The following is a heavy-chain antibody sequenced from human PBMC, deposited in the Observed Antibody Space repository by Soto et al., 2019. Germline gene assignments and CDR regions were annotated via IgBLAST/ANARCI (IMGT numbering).Heavy chain of an antibody. V-gene: IGHV1-24*01. D-gene: IGHD3-3*01. Sequence: ASVKVSCKVSGYTLTELSMHWVRQAPGKGLEWMGGFDPEDGETIYAQKFQGRVTMTEDTSTDTAYMELSSLRSEDTAVYYCATVFRFLEWLGFDYWGQGTLVTVSS. CDR1: GYTLTELS. J-gene: IGHJ4*02. CDR2: FDPEDGET. CDR3: ATVFRFLEWLGFDY.